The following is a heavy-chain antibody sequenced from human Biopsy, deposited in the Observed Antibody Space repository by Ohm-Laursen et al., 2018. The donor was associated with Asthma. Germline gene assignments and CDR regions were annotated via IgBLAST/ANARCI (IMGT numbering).Heavy chain of an antibody. V-gene: IGHV3-15*01. Sequence: SLRLSCAASGFTFSNACMSWVRQAPGKGLEWVGRIKSKTDGGTTDYAAPVKGRFTISRDDSKNTLYLQMNSLRAEDTAVYYCAKESGSNYAFDIWGQGTMVTVSS. CDR1: GFTFSNAC. J-gene: IGHJ3*02. D-gene: IGHD1-1*01. CDR3: AKESGSNYAFDI. CDR2: IKSKTDGGTT.